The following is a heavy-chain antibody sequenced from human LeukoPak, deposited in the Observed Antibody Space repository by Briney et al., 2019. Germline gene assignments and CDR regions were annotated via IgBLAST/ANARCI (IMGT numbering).Heavy chain of an antibody. J-gene: IGHJ6*02. CDR1: GFTFSSYW. CDR2: INSDGSST. V-gene: IGHV3-74*01. D-gene: IGHD4-17*01. Sequence: PGRSLRLSCAASGFTFSSYWMHWVRQAPGKGLVWVSRINSDGSSTSYADSVKGRFTISRDNAKNTLYLQMNSLRAEDTAVYYCARDDSVTTPSYYYYGMDVWGQGTTVTVSS. CDR3: ARDDSVTTPSYYYYGMDV.